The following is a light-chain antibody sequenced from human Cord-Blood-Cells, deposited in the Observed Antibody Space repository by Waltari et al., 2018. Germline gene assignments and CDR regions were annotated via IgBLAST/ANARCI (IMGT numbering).Light chain of an antibody. CDR2: QDS. CDR3: QAWDSSTAP. CDR1: KLGDNY. V-gene: IGLV3-1*01. Sequence: SYELTQPPSISVSPGQTASITCAGDKLGDNYRCWSQQKQGQSPVLVIYQDSKRPSGIPERFSASNSGNTATLTISGTQAMDEADYYCQAWDSSTAPFGGGTKLTVL. J-gene: IGLJ2*01.